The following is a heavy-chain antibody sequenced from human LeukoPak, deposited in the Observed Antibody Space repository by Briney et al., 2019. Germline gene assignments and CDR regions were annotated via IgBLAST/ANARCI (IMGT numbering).Heavy chain of an antibody. Sequence: TGRSLRLSCAASGFTFSSYGMHWVRQAPGKGLEWVAVIWYDENNKYYADSVKGRFTISRDNSKNTLYLQMNSPRAEDTAVYYCARDVADAFDIWGQGTMVTVSS. V-gene: IGHV3-33*01. D-gene: IGHD2-15*01. CDR2: IWYDENNK. CDR1: GFTFSSYG. CDR3: ARDVADAFDI. J-gene: IGHJ3*02.